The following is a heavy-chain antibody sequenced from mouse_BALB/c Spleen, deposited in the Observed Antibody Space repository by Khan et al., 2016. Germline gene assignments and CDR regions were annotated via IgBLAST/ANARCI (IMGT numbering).Heavy chain of an antibody. Sequence: EVQLVETGGGLVQPRGSLKLSCAASGFTFNTNAMNWVRQAPGKGLEWVARIRSKSNNYATYYADSVKDRFTISRDDSPSMLYLPMHNLKTEDTAVYYCVCDTSFAYWGQGTLVTVSA. CDR1: GFTFNTNA. CDR3: VCDTSFAY. J-gene: IGHJ3*01. V-gene: IGHV10S3*01. CDR2: IRSKSNNYAT.